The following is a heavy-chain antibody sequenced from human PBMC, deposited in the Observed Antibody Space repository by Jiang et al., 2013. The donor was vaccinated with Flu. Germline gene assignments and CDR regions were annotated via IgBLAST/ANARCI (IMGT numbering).Heavy chain of an antibody. V-gene: IGHV4-39*07. J-gene: IGHJ4*02. CDR3: ARHLFGVNSPLLFDS. Sequence: GSGLVKPSETLSLTCSVSGGSINSRNYYWAWIRQPPGKRLEWIGSISYSGTTYYNPSLKSRITMSVDTSNNQFSLKVTSVTAADTAVYYCARHLFGVNSPLLFDSWGQGTLVTVSS. CDR1: GGSINSRNYY. D-gene: IGHD3-10*01. CDR2: ISYSGTT.